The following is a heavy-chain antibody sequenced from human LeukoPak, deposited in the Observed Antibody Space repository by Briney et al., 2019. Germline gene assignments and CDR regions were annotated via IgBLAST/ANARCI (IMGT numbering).Heavy chain of an antibody. Sequence: GGSLRLSCAASGFTFSSYGMHWVRQAPGKGLEWVAVIWYDGSNKYYADSVKGRFTIPRDNSKNTLYLQMNSLRAEDTAVYYCARGYGDKASNLYYYYGMDVWGQGTTVTVSS. CDR1: GFTFSSYG. J-gene: IGHJ6*02. V-gene: IGHV3-33*01. CDR2: IWYDGSNK. D-gene: IGHD4-17*01. CDR3: ARGYGDKASNLYYYYGMDV.